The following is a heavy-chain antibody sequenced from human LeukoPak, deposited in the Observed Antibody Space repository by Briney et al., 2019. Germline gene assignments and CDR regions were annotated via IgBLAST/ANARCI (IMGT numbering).Heavy chain of an antibody. Sequence: QSGGSLRLSCAASGCTFSSYSMNWVRQAPGKGLEWVAYISSSSSTIYYADSVKGRFTTSRDNAKTSLNLQINSLRDEGTAVYYCARGGIQRHDAFDIWGQGTMVTVSS. CDR3: ARGGIQRHDAFDI. CDR2: ISSSSSTI. CDR1: GCTFSSYS. V-gene: IGHV3-48*02. J-gene: IGHJ3*02. D-gene: IGHD5-18*01.